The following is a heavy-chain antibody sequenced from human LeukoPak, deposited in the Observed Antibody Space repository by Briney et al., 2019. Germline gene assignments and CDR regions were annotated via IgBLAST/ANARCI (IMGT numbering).Heavy chain of an antibody. V-gene: IGHV4-59*01. CDR3: ARGGDGNVDWYFDL. CDR2: VYYSGRT. CDR1: GGSMSTFY. Sequence: SETLSLTCTVSGGSMSTFYWSWIRQTPGKGLEWIGYVYYSGRTKYNPSLGSRVTMSIDTSKHQFSLKLSSVTTVDTAFYYCARGGDGNVDWYFDLWGRGTLVTVSS. J-gene: IGHJ2*01.